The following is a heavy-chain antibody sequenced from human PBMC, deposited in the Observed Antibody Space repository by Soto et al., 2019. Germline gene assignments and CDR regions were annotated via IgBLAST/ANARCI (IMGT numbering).Heavy chain of an antibody. CDR1: EYTFTSYD. Sequence: QEQLVQSGAEVKKPGASVKVSCKASEYTFTSYDINWVRQATGQGLEWMGWMSPNSGDTGYAQKFQGRVTMTRDTYISTAYMELRSLRSEDTAVYYCARGPPNWGFDYWGQGTLVTVSS. D-gene: IGHD7-27*01. CDR2: MSPNSGDT. J-gene: IGHJ4*02. CDR3: ARGPPNWGFDY. V-gene: IGHV1-8*01.